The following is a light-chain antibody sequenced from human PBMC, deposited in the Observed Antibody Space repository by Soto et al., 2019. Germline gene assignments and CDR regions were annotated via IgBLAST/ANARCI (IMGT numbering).Light chain of an antibody. V-gene: IGLV1-51*01. CDR2: DNS. CDR1: STKIGNNF. CDR3: GTWDSSLTSSFYV. J-gene: IGLJ1*01. Sequence: QSVLTQPPSVSAAPGQKVTISCSGSSTKIGNNFVSWYQQLPGSAPRLLIYDNSNRPLGIPDRLSGSKSGTSATLDITGLQTGDEADYYCGTWDSSLTSSFYVLGTGTKVTVL.